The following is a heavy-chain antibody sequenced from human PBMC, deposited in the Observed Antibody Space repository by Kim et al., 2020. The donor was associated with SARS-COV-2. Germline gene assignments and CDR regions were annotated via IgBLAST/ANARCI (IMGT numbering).Heavy chain of an antibody. J-gene: IGHJ6*02. Sequence: GGSLRLSCAASGFTFSSYGMHWVRQAPGKGLEWVAVISYDGSNKYYADSVKGRFTISRDNSKNTLYLQMNSLRAEDTAVYYCAKQTGWLVPAAIRWTAGYYGMDVWGQGTTVTVSS. CDR1: GFTFSSYG. CDR2: ISYDGSNK. D-gene: IGHD2-2*02. V-gene: IGHV3-30*18. CDR3: AKQTGWLVPAAIRWTAGYYGMDV.